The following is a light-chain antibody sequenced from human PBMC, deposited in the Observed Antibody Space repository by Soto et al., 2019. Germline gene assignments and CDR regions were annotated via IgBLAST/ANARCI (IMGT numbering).Light chain of an antibody. CDR3: SSYTRGSTLV. V-gene: IGLV2-8*01. J-gene: IGLJ3*02. CDR1: SSDVGGYNY. Sequence: QSALTQPPSASGSPGQSVTISCTGTSSDVGGYNYVSWYQQHPGKAPKLMIYEVFKRPSGVPDRFSGSKSGNTASLTVSGLQAEDEADYYCSSYTRGSTLVFGGGTKLTVL. CDR2: EVF.